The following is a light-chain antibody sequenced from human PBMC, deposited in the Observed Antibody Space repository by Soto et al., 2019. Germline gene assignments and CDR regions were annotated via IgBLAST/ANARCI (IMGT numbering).Light chain of an antibody. Sequence: QSALTQPPSASGTPGQRVTISCSGSSSNIGSNSVNWYQQLPGTAPKLLIYTTNQRPSGVPDRFSGSKSGTSASLAISGLHSEDEADYYCAAWDDSLNGHWVFGGGTKLTVL. CDR3: AAWDDSLNGHWV. V-gene: IGLV1-44*01. CDR2: TTN. CDR1: SSNIGSNS. J-gene: IGLJ3*02.